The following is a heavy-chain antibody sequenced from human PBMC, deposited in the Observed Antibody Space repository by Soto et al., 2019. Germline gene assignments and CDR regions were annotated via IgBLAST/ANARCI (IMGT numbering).Heavy chain of an antibody. CDR3: AIALYIWGSYLDY. CDR2: ISGSGGST. V-gene: IGHV3-23*01. D-gene: IGHD3-16*02. J-gene: IGHJ4*02. Sequence: EVQLLESGGGLVQPGGSLRLSCAASGFTFSSYAMSWVRQAPGKGLEWVSAISGSGGSTYYADSVKGRFTISRDNSKNTLYLQMNSLRAEDTAVYYCAIALYIWGSYLDYWGQGTLVTVSS. CDR1: GFTFSSYA.